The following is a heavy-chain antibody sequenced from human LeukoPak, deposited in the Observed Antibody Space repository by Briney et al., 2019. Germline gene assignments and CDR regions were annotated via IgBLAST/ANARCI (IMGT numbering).Heavy chain of an antibody. CDR3: ARQISDYYYYYMDV. CDR2: IYDSGNE. Sequence: SETQSLTCTVSGGTISTSAFYWGWIRQPPGKGLEWIGSIYDSGNEFYNPSLKSRVTISADTSKNQFSLKLNSVTAADTAMYYCARQISDYYYYYMDVWGEGSTVTVSS. V-gene: IGHV4-39*01. D-gene: IGHD2/OR15-2a*01. J-gene: IGHJ6*03. CDR1: GGTISTSAFY.